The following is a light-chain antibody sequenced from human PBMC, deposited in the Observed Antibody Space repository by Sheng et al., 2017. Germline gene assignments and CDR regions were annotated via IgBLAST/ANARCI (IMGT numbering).Light chain of an antibody. CDR3: QQRSNWRDT. J-gene: IGKJ4*01. CDR1: QSVSSSY. V-gene: IGKV3D-20*02. Sequence: EIVLTQSPGTLSLSPGERATLSCRTSQSVSSSYLAWYQQKPGQAPRLLIYAASSRATGIPDRFSGSGSGTDFTLTISRLEPEDFAVYYCQQRSNWRDTFGGGTKVEIK. CDR2: AAS.